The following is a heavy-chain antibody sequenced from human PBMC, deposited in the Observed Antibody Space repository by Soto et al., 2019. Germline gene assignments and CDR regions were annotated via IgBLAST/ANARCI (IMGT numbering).Heavy chain of an antibody. CDR1: VFTVSSNY. V-gene: IGHV3-53*01. Sequence: EVQLVESGGGLIQPGGSLRLSCAASVFTVSSNYMTWVRQAPGKGLEWVSVIYRDGNTYYADSVKGRFTISRDNSKNTLYLQMNSLRADDTAVYYCARLPPTRGLDVWGQGTTVTVSS. D-gene: IGHD1-26*01. CDR2: IYRDGNT. CDR3: ARLPPTRGLDV. J-gene: IGHJ6*02.